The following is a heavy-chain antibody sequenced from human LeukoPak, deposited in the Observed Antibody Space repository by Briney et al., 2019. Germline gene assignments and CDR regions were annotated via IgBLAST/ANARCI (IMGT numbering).Heavy chain of an antibody. V-gene: IGHV1-69*05. CDR1: GGTFSSYA. D-gene: IGHD6-6*01. J-gene: IGHJ4*02. CDR3: ASTYSSSFSGDY. Sequence: SVKVSCKASGGTFSSYAISWVRQAPGQGLEWMGGIIPIFGTANYAQKFQGRVTITTDESTSTAYMELSSLRSENTAVYYCASTYSSSFSGDYWGQGTLVTVSS. CDR2: IIPIFGTA.